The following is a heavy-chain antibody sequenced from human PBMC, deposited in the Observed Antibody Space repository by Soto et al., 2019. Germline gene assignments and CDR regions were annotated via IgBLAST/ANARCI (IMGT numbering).Heavy chain of an antibody. Sequence: ASVKVSCKASGYTFTSYDINWVRQATGQGLEWMGWMNPNSGNTGYAQKFQGRVTMTRNTSISTAYMELSSLRSEDTAVYYCARGGGSGSCAPYYYYYMDVWGKGTTVTVSS. CDR2: MNPNSGNT. CDR1: GYTFTSYD. D-gene: IGHD3-10*01. V-gene: IGHV1-8*01. CDR3: ARGGGSGSCAPYYYYYMDV. J-gene: IGHJ6*03.